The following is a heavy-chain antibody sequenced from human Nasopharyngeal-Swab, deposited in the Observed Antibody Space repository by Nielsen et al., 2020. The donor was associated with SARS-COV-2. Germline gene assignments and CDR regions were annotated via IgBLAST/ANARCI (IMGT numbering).Heavy chain of an antibody. V-gene: IGHV3-15*01. Sequence: GESLKISCAASGFTFSNAWMSWARQSPGKGLEWVGRLKSKGDGGTTDYAAPVKGRFTISRDDSKNTLYLQMNSLKTEDTAVYYCTTGNRTTVTSSRYYAMDVWGQGTTVTVSS. D-gene: IGHD4-17*01. CDR3: TTGNRTTVTSSRYYAMDV. J-gene: IGHJ6*02. CDR1: GFTFSNAW. CDR2: LKSKGDGGTT.